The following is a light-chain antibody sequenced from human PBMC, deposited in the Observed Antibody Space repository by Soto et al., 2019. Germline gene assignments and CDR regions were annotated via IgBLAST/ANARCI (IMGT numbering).Light chain of an antibody. Sequence: QSALTQPASVSGSPGQSITVSCTGTSSDIGGHKNVSWYQQHPGKVPKLIIYEVSNRPSGVSNRFSGSKSGNTASLTVSGLQAEDEADYYCSSYTSSSPFVFGTGTKLTVL. CDR2: EVS. J-gene: IGLJ1*01. V-gene: IGLV2-14*01. CDR1: SSDIGGHKN. CDR3: SSYTSSSPFV.